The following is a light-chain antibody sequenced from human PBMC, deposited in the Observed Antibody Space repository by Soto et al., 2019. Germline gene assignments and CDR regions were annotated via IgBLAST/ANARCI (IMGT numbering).Light chain of an antibody. Sequence: EIVMTQSPATLSVSPGERATLSCRASQSVSSNLAWYQQKPGQAPRLLIYGASTRATGIPARFSGSGSGTEFTLTIRSLQSDDFAFYYCQQYNNWPPWTFGQGNKVEIK. V-gene: IGKV3-15*01. CDR2: GAS. CDR1: QSVSSN. J-gene: IGKJ1*01. CDR3: QQYNNWPPWT.